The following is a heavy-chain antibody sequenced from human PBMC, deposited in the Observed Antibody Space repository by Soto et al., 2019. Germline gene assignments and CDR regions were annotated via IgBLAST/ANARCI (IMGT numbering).Heavy chain of an antibody. CDR1: GFSLSTSGVG. CDR2: IYWDDSK. J-gene: IGHJ4*02. V-gene: IGHV2-5*05. CDR3: AHKGPEDWPLDY. Sequence: QITLKESGPTLVRPTQTLTLICAFSGFSLSTSGVGVGWIRQPPGKALEWLAVIYWDDSKHYGPSLRSRLTITKDPSKNQVVLTMTNMHPMDTGTYYCAHKGPEDWPLDYWGQGTLVTVSS. D-gene: IGHD3-9*01.